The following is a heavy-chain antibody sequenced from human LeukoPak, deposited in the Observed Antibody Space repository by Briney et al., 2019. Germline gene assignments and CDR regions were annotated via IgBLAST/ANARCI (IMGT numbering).Heavy chain of an antibody. CDR2: IIPIFGTA. J-gene: IGHJ5*02. CDR1: GGTFSSYA. V-gene: IGHV1-69*05. CDR3: ARATRGYSSSWYDSSWFDP. Sequence: GASVKVSCKASGGTFSSYAISWVRQAPGQGLEWMGGIIPIFGTANYAQKFQGRVTITTDESTSTAYMELRSLRSEDTAVYYCARATRGYSSSWYDSSWFDPWGQGTLVTVSS. D-gene: IGHD6-13*01.